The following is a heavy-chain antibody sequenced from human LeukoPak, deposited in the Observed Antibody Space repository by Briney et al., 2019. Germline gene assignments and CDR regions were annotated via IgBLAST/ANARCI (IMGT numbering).Heavy chain of an antibody. D-gene: IGHD2-2*01. V-gene: IGHV3-23*01. CDR2: ISGSGVST. J-gene: IGHJ4*02. CDR3: AKDCSSTSCPTSDY. Sequence: GGSLRLSCAASGFTFSSYAMSWVRQAPGKGLEWVSAISGSGVSTYYADSVKGRFTISRDNSKNTLYLQMNSLRAEVTAVYYCAKDCSSTSCPTSDYWGQGTLVTVSS. CDR1: GFTFSSYA.